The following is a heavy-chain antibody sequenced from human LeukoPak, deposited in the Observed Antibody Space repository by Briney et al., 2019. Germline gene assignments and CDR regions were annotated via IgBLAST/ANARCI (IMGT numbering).Heavy chain of an antibody. CDR3: ARRLGYCSSTSCSK. D-gene: IGHD2-2*01. CDR1: GFTFSSYE. CDR2: ISSSGSTI. V-gene: IGHV3-48*03. Sequence: PGGSLRLSCAASGFTFSSYEMNWVGQAPGKGLEWVSYISSSGSTIYYADSVKGRFTISRDNAKNSLYLQMNSLRAEDTAVYYCARRLGYCSSTSCSKWGQGTLVTVSS. J-gene: IGHJ4*02.